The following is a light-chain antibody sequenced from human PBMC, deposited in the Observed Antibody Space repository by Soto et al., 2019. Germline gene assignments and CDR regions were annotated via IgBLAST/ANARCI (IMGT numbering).Light chain of an antibody. Sequence: QSVLTQPRSVSGSPGQSVTISCTGTSSDVGGYNYVSWYQQHPGKAPKLMIYDVSKRPSGVPDRFSGSKSGNTASLTISGLQAEDEADYYFCSYAGSYTFPYVFGTGTKVTVL. CDR3: CSYAGSYTFPYV. V-gene: IGLV2-11*01. J-gene: IGLJ1*01. CDR2: DVS. CDR1: SSDVGGYNY.